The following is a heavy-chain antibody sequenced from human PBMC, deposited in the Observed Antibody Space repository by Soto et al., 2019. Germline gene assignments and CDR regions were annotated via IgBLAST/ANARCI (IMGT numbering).Heavy chain of an antibody. CDR3: AKAKGSSWYSALDI. J-gene: IGHJ3*02. CDR1: GFTFSSYA. Sequence: GGSLILSCAASGFTFSSYAMSCVRQAPGKGLEWASVISGSGDSTFYTDSVKGRFTISRDNSKNTLYLQMNSLRAEDTAVYYCAKAKGSSWYSALDIWGQGTMVTISS. CDR2: ISGSGDST. V-gene: IGHV3-23*01. D-gene: IGHD6-13*01.